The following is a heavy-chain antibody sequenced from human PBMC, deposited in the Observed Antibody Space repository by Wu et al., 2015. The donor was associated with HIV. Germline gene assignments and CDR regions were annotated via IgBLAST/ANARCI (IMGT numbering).Heavy chain of an antibody. Sequence: QVQLVQSGAEVKKPGASVKVSCKASGYTFTSYDINWVRQAPGQGLEWMGGIIPIFGTANYAQKFQGRVTITTDESTSTAYMELSSLRSEDTAVYYCARDKMATIQGSHNAFDIWGQGTMVTVSS. CDR1: GYTFTSYD. V-gene: IGHV1-69*01. CDR2: IIPIFGTA. CDR3: ARDKMATIQGSHNAFDI. J-gene: IGHJ3*02. D-gene: IGHD5-24*01.